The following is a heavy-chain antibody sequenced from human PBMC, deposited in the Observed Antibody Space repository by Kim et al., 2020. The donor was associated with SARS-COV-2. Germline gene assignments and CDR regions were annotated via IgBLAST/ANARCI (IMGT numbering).Heavy chain of an antibody. CDR1: GFTFSSYA. Sequence: GGSLRLSCAASGFTFSSYAMSWVRQAPGKGLEWVSAISGSGGSTYYADSVKGRFTISRDNSKNTLYLQMNSLRAEDTAVYYCAKVYHNYYDSSGYHQYYYGMDVWGQGTTVTVSS. V-gene: IGHV3-23*01. CDR3: AKVYHNYYDSSGYHQYYYGMDV. CDR2: ISGSGGST. D-gene: IGHD3-22*01. J-gene: IGHJ6*02.